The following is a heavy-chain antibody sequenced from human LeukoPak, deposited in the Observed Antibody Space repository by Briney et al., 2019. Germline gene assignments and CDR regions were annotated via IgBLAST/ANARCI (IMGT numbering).Heavy chain of an antibody. Sequence: GESLKISCRGSGYRFTNYWIGWVRQMPGKGLGWRGIIYPGDSDARYSPSFQGQVIISADKSVSTAFLQWSTLKASHTAMYYCARAPSPNYFYYYMDVWGKGTTVTVSS. CDR2: IYPGDSDA. CDR1: GYRFTNYW. V-gene: IGHV5-51*01. J-gene: IGHJ6*03. CDR3: ARAPSPNYFYYYMDV.